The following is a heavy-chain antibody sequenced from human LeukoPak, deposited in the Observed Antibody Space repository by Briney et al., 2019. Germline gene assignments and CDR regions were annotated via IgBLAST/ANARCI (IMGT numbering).Heavy chain of an antibody. CDR2: ISYDGSNK. CDR3: AKGAYDSSAYYVS. CDR1: GFTFSSYG. V-gene: IGHV3-30*18. D-gene: IGHD3-22*01. Sequence: GRSLRLSCAASGFTFSSYGMHWVRQAPGKGLEWVAVISYDGSNKYYADSVKGRFTISRDNSKNTLYLQMNSLRADDTAVYYCAKGAYDSSAYYVSWGQGTLVTVSS. J-gene: IGHJ4*02.